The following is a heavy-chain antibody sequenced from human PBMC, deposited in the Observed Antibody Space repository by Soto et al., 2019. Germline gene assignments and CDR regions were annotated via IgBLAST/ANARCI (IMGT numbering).Heavy chain of an antibody. V-gene: IGHV4-30-4*08. J-gene: IGHJ4*02. Sequence: QVQLQESGPGLVRPSQTLSLTCSVSGGSLSSGDSYWSWIRQPPGKGLEWIGYIYNSGTTSYNPSLKSRVTISADTSKNQFSLNLSSVTAADTAVYYCAAEDIVLMGYAFDYWGQGILVTVSS. CDR1: GGSLSSGDSY. CDR3: AAEDIVLMGYAFDY. CDR2: IYNSGTT. D-gene: IGHD2-8*01.